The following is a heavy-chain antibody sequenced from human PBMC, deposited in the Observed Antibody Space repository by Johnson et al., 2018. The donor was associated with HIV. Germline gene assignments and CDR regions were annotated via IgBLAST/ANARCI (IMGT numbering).Heavy chain of an antibody. D-gene: IGHD1-7*01. CDR2: IDNGGTT. V-gene: IGHV3-66*02. CDR3: ARELRGYDVLDI. Sequence: VQLVESGGDLVKPGGSLTLSCAASGFTVSSNYMSWVRQAPGTGLEWVAVIDNGGTTYYAESVKGQVTISRDNSKNTVYLQMNSLRAEETALYYCARELRGYDVLDIWGQGTMGTVSS. CDR1: GFTVSSNY. J-gene: IGHJ3*02.